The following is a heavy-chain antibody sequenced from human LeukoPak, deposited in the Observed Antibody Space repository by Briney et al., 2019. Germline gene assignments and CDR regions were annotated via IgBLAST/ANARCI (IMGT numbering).Heavy chain of an antibody. V-gene: IGHV4-61*01. D-gene: IGHD6-6*01. CDR1: GGSVSSGSYY. J-gene: IGHJ4*02. CDR3: AREVGVAARPFDY. CDR2: IYYSGST. Sequence: SETLSLTCTVSGGSVSSGSYYWSWIRQPPGKGLEWIGYIYYSGSTNYNPSLKSRVTISVDTSKNQFSLKLSSVTAADTAVYYCAREVGVAARPFDYWGQGTLVTVSS.